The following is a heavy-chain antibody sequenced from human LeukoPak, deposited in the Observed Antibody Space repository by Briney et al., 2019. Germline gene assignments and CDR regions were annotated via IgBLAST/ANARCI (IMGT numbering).Heavy chain of an antibody. D-gene: IGHD4-11*01. Sequence: GGSLRLSCAASGFTFSSYVMSWVRQAPGKGLEWVSVITGSGGGTYYADSVKGRFTISRDNSKNMLYVQMTRLGAEDTAVYYCAKGPNESSNYLFDYWGQGTLVSVSS. CDR3: AKGPNESSNYLFDY. CDR2: ITGSGGGT. CDR1: GFTFSSYV. J-gene: IGHJ4*02. V-gene: IGHV3-23*01.